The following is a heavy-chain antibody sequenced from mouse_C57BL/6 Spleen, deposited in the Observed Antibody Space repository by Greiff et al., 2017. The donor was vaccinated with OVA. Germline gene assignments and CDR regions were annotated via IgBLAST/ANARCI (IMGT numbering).Heavy chain of an antibody. D-gene: IGHD4-1*01. CDR1: GYTFTSYW. CDR2: IHPNSGST. J-gene: IGHJ1*03. V-gene: IGHV1-64*01. Sequence: VQLQQPGAELVKPGASVKLSCKASGYTFTSYWMHWVKQRPGQGLEWIGMIHPNSGSTNYNEKFKSKATLTVDKSSSTAYMQLSILTAEDSAVCYCANAGTGWYFDVWGTGTTVTVSS. CDR3: ANAGTGWYFDV.